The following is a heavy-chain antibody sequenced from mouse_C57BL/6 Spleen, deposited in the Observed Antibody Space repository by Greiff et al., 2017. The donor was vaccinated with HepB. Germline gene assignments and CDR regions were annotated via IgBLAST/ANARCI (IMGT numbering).Heavy chain of an antibody. Sequence: VQLQQSGPELVKPGASVKISCKASGYAFSSSWMNWVKQRPGKGLEWIGRIYPGDGDTNYNGKFKGKATLTADKSSSTAYMQLSSLTSEDSAVYFCARAYYYVFDYWGQGTTLTVSS. D-gene: IGHD1-1*01. CDR2: IYPGDGDT. J-gene: IGHJ2*01. CDR3: ARAYYYVFDY. CDR1: GYAFSSSW. V-gene: IGHV1-82*01.